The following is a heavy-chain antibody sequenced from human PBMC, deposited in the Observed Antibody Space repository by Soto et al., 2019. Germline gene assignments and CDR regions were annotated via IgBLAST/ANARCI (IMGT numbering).Heavy chain of an antibody. CDR3: ARKGPRLEEGFDY. CDR2: IYYSGSA. CDR1: GGSVSRGSYY. J-gene: IGHJ4*02. D-gene: IGHD1-1*01. Sequence: QVQLQESGPGLVKPSETLSLTCTVSGGSVSRGSYYRNWIRQPPGRGLEWIGYIYYSGSANYNPSLKSRVPRSVDTSKNHFSRKLSSVTAADTAVYYCARKGPRLEEGFDYWGQGTLVTVSS. V-gene: IGHV4-61*03.